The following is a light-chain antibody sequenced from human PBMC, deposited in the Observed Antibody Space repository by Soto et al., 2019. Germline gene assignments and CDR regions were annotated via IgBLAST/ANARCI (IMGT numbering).Light chain of an antibody. V-gene: IGKV1-9*01. CDR2: AAT. Sequence: DLQLTQSPSFLSASVGDRVTITCRASQGVSSSLAWYHQQPGKAPKLLIYAATTLQSGVPSRFSGSGSETDFTLTINSLQPEDFATYYCQQLHSYPFTFGQGTRLEI. J-gene: IGKJ5*01. CDR1: QGVSSS. CDR3: QQLHSYPFT.